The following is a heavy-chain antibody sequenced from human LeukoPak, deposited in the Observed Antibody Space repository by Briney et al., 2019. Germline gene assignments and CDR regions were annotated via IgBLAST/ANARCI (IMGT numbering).Heavy chain of an antibody. Sequence: GGSLRLSCAVSGFTVSSNYMSWVRQAPGKGLEWVAVIWYDRSNKYYADSVKGRFTISRDNSKNTLYLQMNSLRAEDTAVYYCAREGREVTPGLDYWGQGTLVTVSS. CDR3: AREGREVTPGLDY. J-gene: IGHJ4*02. V-gene: IGHV3-33*08. CDR1: GFTVSSNY. D-gene: IGHD4-23*01. CDR2: IWYDRSNK.